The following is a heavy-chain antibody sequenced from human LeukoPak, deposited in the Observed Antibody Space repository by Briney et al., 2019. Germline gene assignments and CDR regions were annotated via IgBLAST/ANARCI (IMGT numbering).Heavy chain of an antibody. V-gene: IGHV3-21*04. J-gene: IGHJ4*02. CDR1: GFTFSSYT. D-gene: IGHD6-13*01. Sequence: PGGSLRLSCAASGFTFSSYTMNWVRQAPGKGLEWVSSISTSSSYIYYADSVKGRFTISRDNAKNSLYLQMNSLRAEDTAVYYCARDTGIAAAGRFDYWGQGTLVTVSS. CDR3: ARDTGIAAAGRFDY. CDR2: ISTSSSYI.